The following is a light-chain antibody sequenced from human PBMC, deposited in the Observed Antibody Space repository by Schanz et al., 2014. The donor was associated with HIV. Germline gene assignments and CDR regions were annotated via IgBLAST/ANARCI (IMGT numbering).Light chain of an antibody. CDR2: EVS. Sequence: QSALKQPPSVSGSPGQSVTNSCTGTSSDIGYYNRPSRAQQPPGTAPKLMIFEVSNRPSGVSNRFSGSKSGNTASLTISGLQAEDEADYYCCSYTGSGTLVFGGGTKLTVL. V-gene: IGLV2-18*02. J-gene: IGLJ2*01. CDR1: SSDIGYYNR. CDR3: CSYTGSGTLV.